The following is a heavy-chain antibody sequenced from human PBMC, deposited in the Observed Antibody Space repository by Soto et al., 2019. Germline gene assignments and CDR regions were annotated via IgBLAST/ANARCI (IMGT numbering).Heavy chain of an antibody. CDR2: IYYSGST. V-gene: IGHV4-59*01. D-gene: IGHD6-6*01. CDR3: ARSSITPRLFMYPFDY. Sequence: SETLSLTCTVSGGSISSYYWSWIRQPPGEGLEWIGYIYYSGSTNYNPSLKSRVTISVDTSKNQFSLKLSSVTAADTAVYYCARSSITPRLFMYPFDYWGQGTLVTVS. CDR1: GGSISSYY. J-gene: IGHJ4*02.